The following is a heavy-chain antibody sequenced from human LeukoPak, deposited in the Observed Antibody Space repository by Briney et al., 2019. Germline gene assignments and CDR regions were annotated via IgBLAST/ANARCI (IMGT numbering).Heavy chain of an antibody. CDR1: GGSISSSSYY. J-gene: IGHJ6*03. CDR2: IYYSGSP. CDR3: ARGGYSSGWYFARRAYYMDV. D-gene: IGHD6-19*01. Sequence: SETLSLTCTVSGGSISSSSYYWGWIRQPPGKGLEWIGRIYYSGSPYYNPSLKSRVTISVDTSKTQFSLKLSSVPAADTAVYYCARGGYSSGWYFARRAYYMDVWGKGTTVTVSS. V-gene: IGHV4-39*07.